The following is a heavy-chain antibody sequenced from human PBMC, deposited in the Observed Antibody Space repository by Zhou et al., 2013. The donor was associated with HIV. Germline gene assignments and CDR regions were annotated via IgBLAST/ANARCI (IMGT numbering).Heavy chain of an antibody. J-gene: IGHJ4*02. CDR2: IIPDLAVA. D-gene: IGHD2-15*01. CDR3: ARGFCSGGSCYIGKEILEH. V-gene: IGHV1-69*04. CDR1: GGPFSKYA. Sequence: QVQMVQSGAEVRKPGSSVKVSCKTSGGPFSKYAFNWVRQAPGQGLEWLGRIIPDLAVANSAPKFHDRVSITADISTTTTYMELSSLTSADTAIYYCARGFCSGGSCYIGKEILEHWGQGTLITVSS.